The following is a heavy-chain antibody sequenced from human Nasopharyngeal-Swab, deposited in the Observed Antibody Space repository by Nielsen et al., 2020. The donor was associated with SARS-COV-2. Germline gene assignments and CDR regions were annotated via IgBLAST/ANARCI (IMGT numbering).Heavy chain of an antibody. V-gene: IGHV4-30-4*01. CDR1: GGSISSGDYY. J-gene: IGHJ4*02. CDR3: ARGHHYCGSGFQDY. D-gene: IGHD3-10*01. CDR2: IYYSGST. Sequence: SETLSLTCTVSGGSISSGDYYWSWIRQPPGKGLEWIGYIYYSGSTYYNPSLKSRVTISVDTSKNQFSLKLSSVTAADTAVYYCARGHHYCGSGFQDYWGQGTLVTVSS.